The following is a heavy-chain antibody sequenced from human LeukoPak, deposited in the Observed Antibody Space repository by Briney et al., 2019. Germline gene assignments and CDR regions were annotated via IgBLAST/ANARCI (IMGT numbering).Heavy chain of an antibody. D-gene: IGHD3-22*01. J-gene: IGHJ4*02. V-gene: IGHV3-30*03. Sequence: GGSLRLSCATSGFTFSSYGMHWVRQVPGKGLEWVAVISKDAKSNYHVDSVKGRFTISRDNSKNTLYLQMNSLRVEDTAVYYCARKTDSGGQGDHWGPGTLVTVSS. CDR3: ARKTDSGGQGDH. CDR2: ISKDAKSN. CDR1: GFTFSSYG.